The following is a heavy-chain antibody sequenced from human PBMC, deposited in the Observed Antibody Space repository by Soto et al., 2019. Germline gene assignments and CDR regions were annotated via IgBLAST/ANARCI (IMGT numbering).Heavy chain of an antibody. CDR1: GGSVSSGSYY. J-gene: IGHJ1*01. Sequence: QVQLQESGPGLVKPSETLSLTCTVSGGSVSSGSYYWSWIRQPPGKGLEWIGYIYYSGSTNYNPSLKSRVTISVDTSKNQFSLKLSSVTAADTAVYYCAREAPAEYFQHWGQGTLFTVSS. CDR2: IYYSGST. CDR3: AREAPAEYFQH. V-gene: IGHV4-61*01.